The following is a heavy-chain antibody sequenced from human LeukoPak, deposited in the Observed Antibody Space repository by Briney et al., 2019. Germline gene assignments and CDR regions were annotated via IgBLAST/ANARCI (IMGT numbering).Heavy chain of an antibody. CDR3: ARSFISSIAAPQSFGQRLNYYYYYYMDV. V-gene: IGHV1-69*13. CDR1: GGTFSSYA. D-gene: IGHD6-6*01. Sequence: GASVKVSCKASGGTFSSYAISWVRQAPGQGLEWMGGIIPIFGTANYAQKFQGRVTITADEPTSTAYMELSSLRSEDTAVYYCARSFISSIAAPQSFGQRLNYYYYYYMDVWGKGTTVTVSS. J-gene: IGHJ6*03. CDR2: IIPIFGTA.